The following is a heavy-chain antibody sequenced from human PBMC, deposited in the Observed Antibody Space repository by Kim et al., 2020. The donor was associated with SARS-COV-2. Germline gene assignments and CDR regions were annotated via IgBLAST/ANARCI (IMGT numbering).Heavy chain of an antibody. V-gene: IGHV1-24*01. CDR2: FDPEDGET. CDR1: GYTLTELS. J-gene: IGHJ4*02. Sequence: ASVKVSCKVSGYTLTELSMHWVRQAPGKGLEWMGGFDPEDGETIYAQKFQGRVTMTEDTPTDTAYMELSSLRSEDTAVYYCATMYAVWGSYRPLDYWGQGTLVTVSS. CDR3: ATMYAVWGSYRPLDY. D-gene: IGHD3-16*02.